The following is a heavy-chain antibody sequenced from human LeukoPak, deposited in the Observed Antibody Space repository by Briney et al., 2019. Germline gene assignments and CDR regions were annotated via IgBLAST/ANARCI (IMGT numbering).Heavy chain of an antibody. J-gene: IGHJ4*02. Sequence: PGGSLRLSCAASGFTFSSYAMHWVRQAPGKGLEWVAVISYDGSNKYYADSVKGRFTISRDNSKNTLYLQMNSLRAEDTAVYYCARERAILLRGYFDYWGQGTLVTVSS. CDR2: ISYDGSNK. CDR3: ARERAILLRGYFDY. CDR1: GFTFSSYA. D-gene: IGHD3-22*01. V-gene: IGHV3-30*04.